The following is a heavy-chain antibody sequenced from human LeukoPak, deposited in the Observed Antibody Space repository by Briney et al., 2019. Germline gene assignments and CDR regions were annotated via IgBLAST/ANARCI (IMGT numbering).Heavy chain of an antibody. CDR1: GFTFSSYS. CDR2: ISSTSSAI. V-gene: IGHV3-48*04. D-gene: IGHD1-26*01. J-gene: IGHJ4*02. CDR3: ARVIGSYGDSAY. Sequence: PGGSLRLSCAASGFTFSSYSMNWVRQAPGKGLEWDSYISSTSSAIYYADSLKGRFTISRDNAKNSLYLQMNSLRAEDTAVYYCARVIGSYGDSAYWGQGTLVTVSS.